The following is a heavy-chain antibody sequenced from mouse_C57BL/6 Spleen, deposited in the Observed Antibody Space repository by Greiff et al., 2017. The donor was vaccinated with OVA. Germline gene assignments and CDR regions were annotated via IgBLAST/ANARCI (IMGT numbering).Heavy chain of an antibody. V-gene: IGHV5-6*02. CDR1: GFTFSSYG. J-gene: IGHJ4*01. D-gene: IGHD2-4*01. Sequence: EVKLVESGGDLVKPGGSLKLSCAASGFTFSSYGMSWVRQTPDKRLEWVATISSGGSYTYYPDSVKGRFTISRDNAKNTLYLQRSSLKSEDTAMYYYASDYDVGYYAMDYWGQGTSVTVSS. CDR2: ISSGGSYT. CDR3: ASDYDVGYYAMDY.